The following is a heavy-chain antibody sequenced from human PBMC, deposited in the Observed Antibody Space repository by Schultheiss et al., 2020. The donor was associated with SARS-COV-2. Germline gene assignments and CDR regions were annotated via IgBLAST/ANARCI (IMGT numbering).Heavy chain of an antibody. D-gene: IGHD5-18*01. J-gene: IGHJ4*02. V-gene: IGHV3-74*01. CDR1: GFTFSSYW. Sequence: GESLKISCAASGFTFSSYWMHWVRQAPGKGLVWVSRINSDGSSTSYADSVKGRFTISRDNSKNTLYLQMNSLRAEDTAVYYCARDSTAMAIFDYWGQGTLVTVSS. CDR2: INSDGSST. CDR3: ARDSTAMAIFDY.